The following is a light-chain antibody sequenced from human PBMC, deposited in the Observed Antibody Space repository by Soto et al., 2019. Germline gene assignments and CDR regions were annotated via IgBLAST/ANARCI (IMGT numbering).Light chain of an antibody. J-gene: IGKJ1*01. CDR3: QQRRT. Sequence: EIVLTQSPATLSLSPGERATLSCRASQSVTNSLAWYQQQPGQAPRLLIYHASNRATGVPARFSGSGSGTDFTLTISSLEPADFAVYYCQQRRTFGQATKVEIK. V-gene: IGKV3-11*01. CDR2: HAS. CDR1: QSVTNS.